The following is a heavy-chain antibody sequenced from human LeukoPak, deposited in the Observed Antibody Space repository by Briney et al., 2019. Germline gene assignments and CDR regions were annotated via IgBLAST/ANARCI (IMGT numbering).Heavy chain of an antibody. V-gene: IGHV1-69*06. CDR1: GGTFSSYA. CDR3: ARDRYSSSWYPRHYYYYMDV. D-gene: IGHD6-13*01. J-gene: IGHJ6*03. Sequence: GASVKVSCKASGGTFSSYAISWVRQAPGQGLEWMGGIIPIFGTANYAQKFQGRVTITADKSTSTAYMELSSLRSEDTAVYYCARDRYSSSWYPRHYYYYMDVWGKGTTVTISS. CDR2: IIPIFGTA.